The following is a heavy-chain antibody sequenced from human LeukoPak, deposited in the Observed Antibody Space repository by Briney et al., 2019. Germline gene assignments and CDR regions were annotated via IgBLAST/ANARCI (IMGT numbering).Heavy chain of an antibody. V-gene: IGHV4-38-2*02. CDR1: GYSISSGYY. D-gene: IGHD3-22*01. J-gene: IGHJ3*02. Sequence: SETLSLTCTVSGYSISSGYYWGWIRQPPGKGLEWLGSIYHSGSTYYNPSLKSRVTISVDTSKNQFSLKLGSVTAADTAVYYCARTTYYYDSSGEFDIWGQGTMVTVSS. CDR3: ARTTYYYDSSGEFDI. CDR2: IYHSGST.